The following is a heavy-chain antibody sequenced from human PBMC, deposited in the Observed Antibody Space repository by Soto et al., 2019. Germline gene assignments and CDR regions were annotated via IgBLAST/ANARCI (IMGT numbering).Heavy chain of an antibody. CDR3: AGVVINNWFDP. V-gene: IGHV4-30-4*01. D-gene: IGHD3-22*01. Sequence: SETLSLTCTLSGGSISSGEYYWSWIRQPPGKGLEWIGYIYYSGSTYYNPSLKSRVTISVNTSMNQFSLKLSSVTAADTAVYYCAGVVINNWFDPWGQGTLVTVSS. CDR2: IYYSGST. CDR1: GGSISSGEYY. J-gene: IGHJ5*02.